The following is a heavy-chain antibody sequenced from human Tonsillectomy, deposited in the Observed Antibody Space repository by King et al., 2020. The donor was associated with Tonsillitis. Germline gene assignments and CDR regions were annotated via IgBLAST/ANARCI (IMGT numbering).Heavy chain of an antibody. Sequence: VQLVESGGGVVQPGRSLRLSCAASGFPFNSYAMHWVRQAPDKGLEWVALISYDGSNKYYADSVKGRFTISRDNSKNTLHLQMNSLRAGDTAVYYCARDFFYSGQYGMDGWGQGTTVTVSS. CDR1: GFPFNSYA. D-gene: IGHD2-21*01. CDR2: ISYDGSNK. J-gene: IGHJ6*02. V-gene: IGHV3-30-3*01. CDR3: ARDFFYSGQYGMDG.